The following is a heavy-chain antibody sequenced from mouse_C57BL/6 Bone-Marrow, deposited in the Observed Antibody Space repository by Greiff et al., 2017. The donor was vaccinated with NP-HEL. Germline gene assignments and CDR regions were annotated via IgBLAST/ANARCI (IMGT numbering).Heavy chain of an antibody. CDR3: VPLWLRRGFDY. D-gene: IGHD2-2*01. CDR1: GYTFTSYG. V-gene: IGHV1-81*01. Sequence: VKLVESGAELARPGASVKLSCKASGYTFTSYGISWVKQRPGQGLEWIGEIYPRSGNTYYNEKFKGKATLTADKSSSTAYMELRSLTSEDSAVYFCVPLWLRRGFDYWGQGTTLTVSS. CDR2: IYPRSGNT. J-gene: IGHJ2*01.